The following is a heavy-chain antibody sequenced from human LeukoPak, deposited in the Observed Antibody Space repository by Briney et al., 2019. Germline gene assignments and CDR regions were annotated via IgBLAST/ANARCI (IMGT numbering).Heavy chain of an antibody. CDR1: GFTFDDYA. Sequence: GGSLRLSCAASGFTFDDYAMHWVRQAPGKGLEWVSGISWNSGSIGYADSVKGRFTISRDNAKNSLYLQMNSLRAEDTALYYCAKAARYSSSWRSPYYYYGMDVWGQGTTVTVSS. D-gene: IGHD6-13*01. J-gene: IGHJ6*02. CDR3: AKAARYSSSWRSPYYYYGMDV. CDR2: ISWNSGSI. V-gene: IGHV3-9*01.